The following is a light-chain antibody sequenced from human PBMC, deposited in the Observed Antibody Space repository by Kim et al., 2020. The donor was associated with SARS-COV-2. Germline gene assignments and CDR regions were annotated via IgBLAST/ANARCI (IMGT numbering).Light chain of an antibody. CDR1: QGIRND. CDR2: ATS. CDR3: LQDYVYPLT. V-gene: IGKV1-6*01. J-gene: IGKJ4*01. Sequence: AIQMTQSPSSLSASVGDRVTITCRASQGIRNDLDWYQQKPGRAPNLLIYATSTLQSGVPSRFSGSGSGTDFTLTISSLQPEDVATYYCLQDYVYPLTFGGGTKVDIK.